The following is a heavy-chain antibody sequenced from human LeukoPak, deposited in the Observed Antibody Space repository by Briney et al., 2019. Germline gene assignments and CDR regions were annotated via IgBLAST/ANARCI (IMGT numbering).Heavy chain of an antibody. CDR1: ALTFSSYS. V-gene: IGHV3-21*01. CDR2: ISSSSGYI. CDR3: AGGFLYSGSYDY. J-gene: IGHJ4*02. Sequence: GPSLRPSCAAYALTFSSYSMRSVRQPAGDWRGWVSSISSSSGYIYYGDSVKGRFTNSRDNAKISLYRQMNRLRAEDTAVYYCAGGFLYSGSYDYWGQGTLVTVSS. D-gene: IGHD1-26*01.